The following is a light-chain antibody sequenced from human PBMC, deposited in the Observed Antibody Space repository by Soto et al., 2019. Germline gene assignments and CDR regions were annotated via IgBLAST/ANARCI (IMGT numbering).Light chain of an antibody. CDR1: LGISIN. J-gene: IGKJ1*01. CDR3: QQYNNLWT. V-gene: IGKV3-15*01. CDR2: GAS. Sequence: EIVMTQSPATLSVSPGESVTLSCRASLGISINLAWYQQRPGQAPRLLIYGASTRATGIPARFSGSGYRKELKVKIRSLQYADFEVYYCQQYNNLWTVGKGTRLDIK.